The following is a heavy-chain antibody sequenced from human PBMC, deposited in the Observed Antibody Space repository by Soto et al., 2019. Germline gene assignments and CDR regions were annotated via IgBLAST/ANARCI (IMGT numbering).Heavy chain of an antibody. Sequence: QVQLVQSGAEVKKPGSSVRVSCKASGDTFTSFTLSWVRPAPGQGLEWMGGSIPLFGTPTYAQKFQGRVTISADKSTNTTYMEVSSLTSEDTAGYYCAALTTLQIVGDGTPRYSGMDVWGLGTTVTVSS. CDR2: SIPLFGTP. D-gene: IGHD3-3*01. J-gene: IGHJ6*01. CDR1: GDTFTSFT. CDR3: AALTTLQIVGDGTPRYSGMDV. V-gene: IGHV1-69*06.